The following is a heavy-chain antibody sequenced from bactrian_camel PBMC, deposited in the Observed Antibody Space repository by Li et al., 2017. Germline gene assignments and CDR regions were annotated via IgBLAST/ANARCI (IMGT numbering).Heavy chain of an antibody. D-gene: IGHD1*01. CDR2: IDTGGSSA. V-gene: IGHV3S1*01. CDR1: GFTFSSYW. CDR3: ATGDDQWIGGADFLH. J-gene: IGHJ4*01. Sequence: HVQLVESGGGLVQPGGSLRLSCAASGFTFSSYWMYWVRQAPGKGLEWVSGIDTGGSSAAYAESKKGRFTISRDNAKNTLFLQLNDLKTEDTAMYHCATGDDQWIGGADFLHWGRGTQVTVS.